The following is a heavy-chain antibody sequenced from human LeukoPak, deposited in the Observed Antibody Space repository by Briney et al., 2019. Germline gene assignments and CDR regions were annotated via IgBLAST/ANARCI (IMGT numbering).Heavy chain of an antibody. CDR2: ISYDGSNK. D-gene: IGHD1-26*01. CDR3: ARCLEGATKSFDY. Sequence: GRSLRLSCAASGFTFSSYGMHWVRQAPGKGLEWVAVISYDGSNKYYADSVKGRFTISRDNSKNTLYLQMNSLRAEDTAVYYCARCLEGATKSFDYWGQGTLVTVSS. CDR1: GFTFSSYG. J-gene: IGHJ4*02. V-gene: IGHV3-30*03.